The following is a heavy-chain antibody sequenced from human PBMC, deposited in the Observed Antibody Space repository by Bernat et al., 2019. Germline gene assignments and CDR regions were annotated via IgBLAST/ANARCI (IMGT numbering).Heavy chain of an antibody. Sequence: QVQLVESGGGLVKPGGSLRLSCAASGFTFSDYYMSWIRQAPGKGLEWVSYISSSSSYTNYADSVKGRFTISRDNAKNSLYLQMNSLRAEDTAVYYCARARVYCSGGSCYYDFDYWGQGTLVTVSS. V-gene: IGHV3-11*05. CDR3: ARARVYCSGGSCYYDFDY. D-gene: IGHD2-15*01. J-gene: IGHJ4*02. CDR1: GFTFSDYY. CDR2: ISSSSSYT.